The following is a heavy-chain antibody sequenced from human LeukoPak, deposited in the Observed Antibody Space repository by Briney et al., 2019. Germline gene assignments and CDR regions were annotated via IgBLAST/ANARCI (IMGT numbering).Heavy chain of an antibody. CDR3: ARGRTPEYFQH. CDR2: IYYSGST. J-gene: IGHJ1*01. CDR1: GGSISSYH. Sequence: SETLSLTCTVSGGSISSYHWSWIRQPPGKGLEWIGYIYYSGSTNYNPSLKSRVTISVDTSKNQFSLKLSSVTAADTAVYYCARGRTPEYFQHWGQGTLVTVSS. V-gene: IGHV4-59*08.